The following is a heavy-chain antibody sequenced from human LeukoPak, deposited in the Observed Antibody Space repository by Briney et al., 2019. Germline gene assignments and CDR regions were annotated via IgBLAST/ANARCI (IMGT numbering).Heavy chain of an antibody. V-gene: IGHV5-10-1*01. D-gene: IGHD3-10*01. CDR3: ARRPPAMVRGALKYCFDY. CDR1: CYSFTSYC. CDR2: IDRSGSYT. Sequence: GGSPKILCWGSCYSFTSYCNSWVRQMPGKGLEWRGRIDRSGSYTKYSPSFEGHVTIFASKSISTAYLQWSSLKASDTAVHYCARRPPAMVRGALKYCFDYWGEEGLVTVSS. J-gene: IGHJ4*02.